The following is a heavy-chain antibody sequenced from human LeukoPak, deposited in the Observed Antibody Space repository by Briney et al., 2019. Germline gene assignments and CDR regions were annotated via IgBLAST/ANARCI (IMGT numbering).Heavy chain of an antibody. CDR1: GFTFSSYW. D-gene: IGHD5-12*01. J-gene: IGHJ4*02. V-gene: IGHV3-7*01. CDR2: IKQDGSEK. Sequence: GGSLRLSCAASGFTFSSYWMSWVRQAPGKGLEWVANIKQDGSEKYYVDSVKGRFTISRDNAKNSLYLQMNSRRAEDTAVYYCARRVGKWLRFNYFDYWGQGTLVTVSS. CDR3: ARRVGKWLRFNYFDY.